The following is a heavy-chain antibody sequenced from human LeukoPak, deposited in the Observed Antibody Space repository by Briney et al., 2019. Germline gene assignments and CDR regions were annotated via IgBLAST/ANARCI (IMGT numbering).Heavy chain of an antibody. CDR3: ARGQPGAYCGGDCSIQG. Sequence: SVKVSCKASGGTFSSYAISWVRQAPGQGLEWMGGIIPIFGTANYAQKFRGRVTITADESTSTAYMELSSLRSEDTAAYYCARGQPGAYCGGDCSIQGWGQGTLVTVSS. CDR2: IIPIFGTA. V-gene: IGHV1-69*13. D-gene: IGHD2-21*01. J-gene: IGHJ4*02. CDR1: GGTFSSYA.